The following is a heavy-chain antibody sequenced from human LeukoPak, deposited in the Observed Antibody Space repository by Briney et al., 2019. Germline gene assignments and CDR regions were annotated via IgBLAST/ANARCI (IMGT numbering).Heavy chain of an antibody. D-gene: IGHD3-16*01. V-gene: IGHV4-4*02. CDR2: IYHSGST. CDR1: GGSISSSNW. CDR3: ARDTTWGVDY. J-gene: IGHJ4*02. Sequence: SGTLSLTCAVSGGSISSSNWWSWVRQPPGKGLEWIGEIYHSGSTNYNPSLKSRVTISVDTSKNQFSLKLSSVTAADTAVYYSARDTTWGVDYWGQGTLVTVSS.